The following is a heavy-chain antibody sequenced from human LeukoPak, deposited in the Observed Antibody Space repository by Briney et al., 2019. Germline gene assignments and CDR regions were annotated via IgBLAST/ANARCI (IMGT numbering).Heavy chain of an antibody. V-gene: IGHV4-59*01. D-gene: IGHD1-7*01. CDR2: IYYSGST. Sequence: SETLSLTCAVYGGSFSGYYWSWIRQPPGKGLEWIGYIYYSGSTNYNPSLKSRVTISVDTSKNQFSLKLSSVTAADTAVYYCASYNWNWSRAFDIWGQGTMVTVSS. CDR3: ASYNWNWSRAFDI. CDR1: GGSFSGYY. J-gene: IGHJ3*02.